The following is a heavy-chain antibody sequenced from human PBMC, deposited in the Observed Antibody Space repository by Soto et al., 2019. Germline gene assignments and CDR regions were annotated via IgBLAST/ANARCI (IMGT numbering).Heavy chain of an antibody. V-gene: IGHV3-23*01. D-gene: IGHD2-2*01. J-gene: IGHJ4*02. CDR2: ITGSGGST. CDR3: ATALGYCSSTSCSDFDY. CDR1: GLTFSSYA. Sequence: GGALRLSCAASGLTFSSYAMIWVRRAPGKGLEWVSTITGSGGSTYYADSVKGRFTISRDNSKNTLYLQMNTLRAEDTAVYYCATALGYCSSTSCSDFDYWGQGTLVTVSS.